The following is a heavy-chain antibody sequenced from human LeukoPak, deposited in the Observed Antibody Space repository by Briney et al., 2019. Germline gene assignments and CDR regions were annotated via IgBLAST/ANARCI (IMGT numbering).Heavy chain of an antibody. Sequence: PSETLSLTCIVSGDSISTDYWSWIRQSPGKGLEWIGYINCSGNSEYNPSLKSRVTISVDRSKKQVSLKMRSVTAADTAVYYCARLDCISDTCYNYWALGALVTVSS. J-gene: IGHJ4*02. CDR1: GDSISTDY. CDR2: INCSGNS. D-gene: IGHD2-21*01. CDR3: ARLDCISDTCYNY. V-gene: IGHV4-59*08.